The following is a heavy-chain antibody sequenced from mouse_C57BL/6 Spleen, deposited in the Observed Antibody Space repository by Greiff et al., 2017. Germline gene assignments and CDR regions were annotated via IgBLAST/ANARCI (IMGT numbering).Heavy chain of an antibody. D-gene: IGHD1-1*01. CDR3: ARSPSLCGSSPAWFAY. CDR2: IDPEDGET. J-gene: IGHJ3*01. V-gene: IGHV14-2*01. Sequence: EVQLQQSGAELVKPGASVKLSCTASGFNIKDYYMHWVKQRTEQGLEWIGRIDPEDGETKYALKFQGKATITADTSSNTAYLQLSSLTSEDTAVYYCARSPSLCGSSPAWFAYWGQGTLVTVSA. CDR1: GFNIKDYY.